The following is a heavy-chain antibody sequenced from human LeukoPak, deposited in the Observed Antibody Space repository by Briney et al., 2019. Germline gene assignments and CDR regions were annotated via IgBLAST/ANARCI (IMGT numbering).Heavy chain of an antibody. CDR1: GGSISSSSYC. Sequence: SETLSLTCTVSGGSISSSSYCWGWIRQPPGKGLEWIGSIYYSGSTYFNPSFKSRVTISVDTSKNQFSLNLSSVTAADTAVYYCASQYSSGRYRFDYWGQGTLVTVSS. D-gene: IGHD6-19*01. V-gene: IGHV4-39*01. CDR3: ASQYSSGRYRFDY. J-gene: IGHJ4*02. CDR2: IYYSGST.